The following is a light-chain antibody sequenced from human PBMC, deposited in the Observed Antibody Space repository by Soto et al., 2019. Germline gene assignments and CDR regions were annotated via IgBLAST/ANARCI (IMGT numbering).Light chain of an antibody. Sequence: EIVLTQSPATLSLSPGERATLSCRASQSVSSYLAWYQQKPGQAPRLLIYDASNRAPGIPARFSGSGSGTDFPLTISSLEPEDFAVYYCQQRSNGPPYTFGEGTKLEIK. CDR3: QQRSNGPPYT. CDR1: QSVSSY. V-gene: IGKV3-11*01. CDR2: DAS. J-gene: IGKJ2*01.